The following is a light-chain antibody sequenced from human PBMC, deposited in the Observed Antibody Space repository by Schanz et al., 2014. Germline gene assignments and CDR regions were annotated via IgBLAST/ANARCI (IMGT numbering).Light chain of an antibody. CDR1: SSDVGGYNY. CDR3: SSYTSSSTWV. J-gene: IGLJ3*02. V-gene: IGLV2-14*01. CDR2: GIN. Sequence: QSALTQPPSASGSPGQSVTISCTGTSSDVGGYNYVSWYQQHPGKAPKLMIYGINKRPSGVSNRFSGSKSGNTASLTISGLQAEDEADYYCSSYTSSSTWVFGGGTKLTVL.